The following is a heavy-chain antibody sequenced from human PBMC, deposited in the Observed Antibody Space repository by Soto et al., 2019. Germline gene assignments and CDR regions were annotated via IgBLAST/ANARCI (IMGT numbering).Heavy chain of an antibody. D-gene: IGHD2-8*01. CDR2: VSANNGHT. Sequence: ASVKVSCKASGFTFRNYGLNWVRQAPGQGLEWMGWVSANNGHTNYAQNLQGRVSMTTDTSTSTAYMELRGLTFDDTAVYYCARDIESVTAKHFFYYYAMDVWGQGTTVTVSS. V-gene: IGHV1-18*01. CDR3: ARDIESVTAKHFFYYYAMDV. J-gene: IGHJ6*02. CDR1: GFTFRNYG.